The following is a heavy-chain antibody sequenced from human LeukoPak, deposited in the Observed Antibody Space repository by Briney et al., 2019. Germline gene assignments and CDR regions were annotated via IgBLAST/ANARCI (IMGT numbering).Heavy chain of an antibody. CDR1: GGSISSSGYY. V-gene: IGHV4-39*07. Sequence: SEALSLTCSVSGGSISSSGYYWGWIRQPPGKGLEWIASIYYSGSTYYNASLKSRVTISVDTSKNQFSLKLSSVTAADTAVYYCARAEDGDYLFDYWGQGTLVTVSS. CDR2: IYYSGST. D-gene: IGHD4-17*01. J-gene: IGHJ4*02. CDR3: ARAEDGDYLFDY.